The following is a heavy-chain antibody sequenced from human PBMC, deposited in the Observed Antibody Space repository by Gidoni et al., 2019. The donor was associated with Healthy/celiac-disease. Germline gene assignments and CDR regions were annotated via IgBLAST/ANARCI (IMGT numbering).Heavy chain of an antibody. CDR1: GGSFSGYY. V-gene: IGHV4-34*01. CDR3: ARGSYYYYYVMDV. J-gene: IGHJ6*02. CDR2: INHSGST. Sequence: QVQLQQWGAGLLKPSETLYLTCAVYGGSFSGYYWSWIRQPQGNGLEWIGEINHSGSTNSNPFFKSRVTISVETSKTLFSLKLSSVTSADTAVYYCARGSYYYYYVMDVWGQGTIVTVSS.